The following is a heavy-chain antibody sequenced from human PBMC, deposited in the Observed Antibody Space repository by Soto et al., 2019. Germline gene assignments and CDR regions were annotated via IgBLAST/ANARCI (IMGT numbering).Heavy chain of an antibody. CDR2: IYYSGNT. Sequence: SETLSLTCTVSGGSISSYYWSWIRQPPGKGLEWIGYIYYSGNTNYNPSLKSRVTISVDTSKNQFSLKLSSVTAADTAVYYCARLLYGSGSWFDPWGQGTLVTVSS. CDR1: GGSISSYY. D-gene: IGHD3-10*01. CDR3: ARLLYGSGSWFDP. V-gene: IGHV4-59*08. J-gene: IGHJ5*02.